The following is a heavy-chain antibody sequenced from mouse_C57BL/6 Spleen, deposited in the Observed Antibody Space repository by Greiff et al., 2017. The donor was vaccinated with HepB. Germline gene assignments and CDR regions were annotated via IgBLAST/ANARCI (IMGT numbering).Heavy chain of an antibody. Sequence: EVKLMESGAGLVKPGGSLKLSCAASGFTFSSYAMSWVRQTPEKRLEWVAYISSGGDYIYYADTVKGRFTISRDNARNTLYLQMSSLKSEDTAMYYCTRVPHYYGSSYYFDYWGQGTTLTVSS. CDR1: GFTFSSYA. J-gene: IGHJ2*01. CDR3: TRVPHYYGSSYYFDY. V-gene: IGHV5-9-1*02. CDR2: ISSGGDYI. D-gene: IGHD1-1*01.